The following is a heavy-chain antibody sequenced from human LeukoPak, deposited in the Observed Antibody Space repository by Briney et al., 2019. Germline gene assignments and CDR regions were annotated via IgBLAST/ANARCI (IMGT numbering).Heavy chain of an antibody. CDR2: ISAYNGNT. Sequence: GSVKVSCKASGYTFTSYGISWVRQAPGQGLEWMGWISAYNGNTNYAQKLQGRVTMTTDTSTSTAYMELRSLRSDDTAVYYCAREGYGDNVGNWFDPWGQGTLVTVSS. J-gene: IGHJ5*02. V-gene: IGHV1-18*01. CDR3: AREGYGDNVGNWFDP. D-gene: IGHD4-17*01. CDR1: GYTFTSYG.